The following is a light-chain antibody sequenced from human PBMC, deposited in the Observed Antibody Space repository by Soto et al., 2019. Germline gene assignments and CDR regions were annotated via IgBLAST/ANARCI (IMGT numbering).Light chain of an antibody. Sequence: QSALTQPASVSGSPGQSITISCTGTSSDVGGYNYVSWYQQHPGKAPKLMIYDVSNRPSGVSNRFSGSKSGNTAYLTISGLQDEDEADYYCSSYTSSSTLLYVFGTGTKLTVL. CDR2: DVS. V-gene: IGLV2-14*01. CDR1: SSDVGGYNY. CDR3: SSYTSSSTLLYV. J-gene: IGLJ1*01.